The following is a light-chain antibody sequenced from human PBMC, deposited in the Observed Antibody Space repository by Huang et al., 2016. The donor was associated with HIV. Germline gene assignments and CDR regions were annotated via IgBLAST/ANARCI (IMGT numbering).Light chain of an antibody. Sequence: ELVMTQSPATLSVSPGERATLSCRASQSVSKYLAWYQQKPGQSPRLLIYDASTGATGIPARFSGSGSGTEFTLTISSLQSEDSAVYYCQQYNDWPLTFGGGTKVEIK. CDR1: QSVSKY. CDR2: DAS. V-gene: IGKV3-15*01. J-gene: IGKJ4*01. CDR3: QQYNDWPLT.